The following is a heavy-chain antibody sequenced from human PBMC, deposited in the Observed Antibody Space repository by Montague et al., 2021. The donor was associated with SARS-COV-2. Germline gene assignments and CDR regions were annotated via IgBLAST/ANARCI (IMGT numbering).Heavy chain of an antibody. Sequence: CAISGDSVSINSAAWNWNRQSPSRGLEWLGRTYYRSKWYNDYAVSVKSRITINPDTSKNQFSLQLNSVTPEDTAVYYCARDDPYCTNGVCYTGNWFDPWGQGTLVTVSS. D-gene: IGHD2-8*01. CDR3: ARDDPYCTNGVCYTGNWFDP. J-gene: IGHJ5*02. CDR1: GDSVSINSAA. V-gene: IGHV6-1*01. CDR2: TYYRSKWYN.